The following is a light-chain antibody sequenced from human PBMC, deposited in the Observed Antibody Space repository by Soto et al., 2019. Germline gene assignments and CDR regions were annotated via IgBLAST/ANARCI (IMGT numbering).Light chain of an antibody. CDR2: GDN. V-gene: IGLV1-40*01. CDR3: QSYDSSLTTFV. J-gene: IGLJ1*01. CDR1: SSNIGAEYD. Sequence: QSVLTQPPSVPGAPGQRVAISCTGSSSNIGAEYDVHWYQQLPGTAPKRLIYGDNNRPSGVPDRFSGSKSGTSASLAITGLQPEDEADYYCQSYDSSLTTFVFGTGTKSPS.